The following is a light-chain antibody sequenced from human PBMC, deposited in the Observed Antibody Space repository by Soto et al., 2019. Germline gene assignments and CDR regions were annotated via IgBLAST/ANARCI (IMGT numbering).Light chain of an antibody. CDR1: SSDVGGYNY. CDR3: SSYAGSSNV. J-gene: IGLJ1*01. CDR2: EVN. Sequence: QSVLTQPPSASWSPGQSVAISCTGTSSDVGGYNYVSWYQQHPGKAPKLMIYEVNKRPSGVPDRFSGSKSGNTASLPVAGLQAEDEADYYCSSYAGSSNVFGTGTKVTVL. V-gene: IGLV2-8*01.